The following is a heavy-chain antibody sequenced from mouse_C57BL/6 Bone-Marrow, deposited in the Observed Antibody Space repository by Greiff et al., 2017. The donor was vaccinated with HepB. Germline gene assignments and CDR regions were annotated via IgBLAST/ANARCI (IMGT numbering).Heavy chain of an antibody. J-gene: IGHJ2*01. CDR3: APYYYGSSYYFDY. D-gene: IGHD1-1*01. V-gene: IGHV1-81*01. CDR1: GYTFTSYG. Sequence: VKLMESGAELARPGASVKLSCKASGYTFTSYGISWVKQRTGQGLEWIGEIYPRSGNTYYNEKFKGKATLTADKSSSTAYMDLRILTSEDSAVYFCAPYYYGSSYYFDYWGQGTTLSVSS. CDR2: IYPRSGNT.